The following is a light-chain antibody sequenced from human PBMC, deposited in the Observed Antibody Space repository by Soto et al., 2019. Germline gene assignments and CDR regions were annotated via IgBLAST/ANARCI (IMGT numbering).Light chain of an antibody. J-gene: IGKJ4*01. CDR3: QQLNSYPLT. CDR1: QGISSY. V-gene: IGKV1-9*01. CDR2: GAS. Sequence: DIQLTQSPSFLSASVGDRVTITCRASQGISSYLAWYQQKPGKATKLLIYGASTSQSGVPSRFSGSGSGTEFTPTISSLQPEDFATYYCQQLNSYPLTFGGGTKVDIK.